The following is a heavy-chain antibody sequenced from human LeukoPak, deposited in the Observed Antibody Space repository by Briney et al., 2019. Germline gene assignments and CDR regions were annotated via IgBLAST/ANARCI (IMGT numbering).Heavy chain of an antibody. CDR1: GFTIDDCA. V-gene: IGHV3-43*02. CDR2: IGEDGRST. D-gene: IGHD4-23*01. J-gene: IGHJ4*02. Sequence: PAESLCLSCAASGFTIDDCAMHWVRQPPGKGLEWVALIGEDGRSTYYAGSVKGRFPISIDNSKNHLHLQMNSLRTEDTALYYCAKDRVGVGTVYWGQGTLVTVSS. CDR3: AKDRVGVGTVY.